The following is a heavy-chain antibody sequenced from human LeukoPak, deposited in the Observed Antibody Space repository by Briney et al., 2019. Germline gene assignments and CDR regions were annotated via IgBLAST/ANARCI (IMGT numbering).Heavy chain of an antibody. J-gene: IGHJ5*02. V-gene: IGHV4-4*07. CDR2: ISTSGNT. D-gene: IGHD1-14*01. CDR3: ARVGIESWFDP. Sequence: SETLSLTXTVSGGSITSYYWSWIRQPAGKGLEWIGHISTSGNTNYNPSLKSRVTMSIDTSKNQFSLKLSSVTAADTAVYYCARVGIESWFDPWGQGTLVTVSS. CDR1: GGSITSYY.